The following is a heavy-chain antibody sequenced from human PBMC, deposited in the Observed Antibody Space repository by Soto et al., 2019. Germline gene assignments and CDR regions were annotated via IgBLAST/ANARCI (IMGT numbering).Heavy chain of an antibody. Sequence: LRLSCTASGFTFGDYAMSWVRQAPGKGLEWVGFIRSKAYGGTTEYAASVKGRFTISRGDSKSIAYLQMNSLKTEDTAVYYCTRAQSSSWTPPWFDPWGQGTRVTVSS. CDR3: TRAQSSSWTPPWFDP. D-gene: IGHD6-13*01. J-gene: IGHJ5*02. CDR2: IRSKAYGGTT. CDR1: GFTFGDYA. V-gene: IGHV3-49*04.